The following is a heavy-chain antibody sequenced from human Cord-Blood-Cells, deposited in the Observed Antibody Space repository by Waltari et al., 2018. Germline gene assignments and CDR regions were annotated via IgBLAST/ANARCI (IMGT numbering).Heavy chain of an antibody. V-gene: IGHV4-39*01. Sequence: QLQLQESGPGLVKPSETLSLTCTVSGGSISSSSYYWGWILRPPGQGLEWIGSIYYSGSTYSDPSLKSRVTISVDTSKNQFSLELSSVTAADTAVYYCARQYSSSWYYFDYWGQGTLVTVSS. CDR2: IYYSGST. CDR3: ARQYSSSWYYFDY. J-gene: IGHJ4*02. D-gene: IGHD6-13*01. CDR1: GGSISSSSYY.